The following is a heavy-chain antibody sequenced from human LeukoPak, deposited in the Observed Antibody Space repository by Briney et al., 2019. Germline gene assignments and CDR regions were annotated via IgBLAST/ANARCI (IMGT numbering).Heavy chain of an antibody. D-gene: IGHD6-6*01. CDR3: APLSIADNAFDI. V-gene: IGHV3-30-3*01. J-gene: IGHJ3*02. CDR2: ISYDGSNK. CDR1: GFSFSTYW. Sequence: GGSLRLSCVASGFSFSTYWMHWVRQAPGKGLEWVAVISYDGSNKYYADSVKGRFTISRDNSKNTLYLQMNSLRAEDTAVYYCAPLSIADNAFDIWGQGTMVTVSS.